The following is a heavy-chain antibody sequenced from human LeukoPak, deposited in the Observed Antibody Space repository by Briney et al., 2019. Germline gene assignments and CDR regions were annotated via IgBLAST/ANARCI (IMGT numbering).Heavy chain of an antibody. CDR2: ISSSGSTI. Sequence: GGSLRLSCATSGFTFSDYYMSWIRQAPGKGLGWVSYISSSGSTIYYADSVKGRFTISRDNAKNSLYLQMNSLRAEDTAVYYCARVGPGYCSSTSCWGAFDIWGQGTMVTVSS. CDR3: ARVGPGYCSSTSCWGAFDI. V-gene: IGHV3-11*04. D-gene: IGHD2-2*01. J-gene: IGHJ3*02. CDR1: GFTFSDYY.